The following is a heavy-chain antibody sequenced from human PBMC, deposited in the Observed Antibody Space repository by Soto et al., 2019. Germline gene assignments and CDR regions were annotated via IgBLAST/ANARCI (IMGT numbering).Heavy chain of an antibody. J-gene: IGHJ4*02. V-gene: IGHV4-31*11. Sequence: TLCLTGAVSGSSNSNGGYYWSLIRQHPGKGLEWIGYIYYSGSTYYNPSLKSRVTISVDTSNNQFSLKLSSVTAADTAVYYCASSRRGYSYGANFDYWGQGTLFTVSS. D-gene: IGHD5-18*01. CDR3: ASSRRGYSYGANFDY. CDR2: IYYSGST. CDR1: GSSNSNGGYY.